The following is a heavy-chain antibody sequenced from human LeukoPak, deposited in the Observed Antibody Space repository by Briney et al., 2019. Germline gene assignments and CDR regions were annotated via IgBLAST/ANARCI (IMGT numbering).Heavy chain of an antibody. D-gene: IGHD6-13*01. CDR3: ARWDGYSSSPDY. CDR1: GYTFTGYY. CDR2: INPNSADT. J-gene: IGHJ4*02. V-gene: IGHV1-2*02. Sequence: ASVKVSCKASGYTFTGYYMHWVRQAPGQGLEWMGWINPNSADTDYAQKFLGRVTMTRDMSISTIYMELTRLRSDDTALYYCARWDGYSSSPDYWGQGTLVTVSS.